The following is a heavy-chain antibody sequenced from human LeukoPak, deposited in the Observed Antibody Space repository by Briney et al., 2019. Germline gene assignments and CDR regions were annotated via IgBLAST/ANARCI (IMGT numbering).Heavy chain of an antibody. CDR2: ISAYSLNT. Sequence: ASVKVSCKASGYTFTSYGISWVRQAPGQGLEWMGWISAYSLNTNYAQNFQGRVTMTTDTSTSTAYMELRSLRSDDTAVYYCARDRRTVVNRTFDYWGQGTLVTVSS. CDR3: ARDRRTVVNRTFDY. CDR1: GYTFTSYG. J-gene: IGHJ4*02. V-gene: IGHV1-18*01. D-gene: IGHD4-23*01.